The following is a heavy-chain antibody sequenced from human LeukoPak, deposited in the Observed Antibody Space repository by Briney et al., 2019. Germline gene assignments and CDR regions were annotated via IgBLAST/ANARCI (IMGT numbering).Heavy chain of an antibody. CDR2: IYYSGST. D-gene: IGHD1-1*01. J-gene: IGHJ4*02. V-gene: IGHV4-59*08. Sequence: WETLSLTCNVSGDSISSYYWSWIRQPPGGGLEWVGYIYYSGSTNYNPSPKSRVTISVDTSKSQFSLKLSSVTAADTAVYYCARHTSMAHFDYWGQGTLVTVSS. CDR3: ARHTSMAHFDY. CDR1: GDSISSYY.